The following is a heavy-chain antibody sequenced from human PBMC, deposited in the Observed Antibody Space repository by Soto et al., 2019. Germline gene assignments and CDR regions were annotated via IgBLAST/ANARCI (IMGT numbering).Heavy chain of an antibody. J-gene: IGHJ6*02. CDR2: IKSKADGGTT. CDR1: GFTFSNAW. V-gene: IGHV3-15*07. D-gene: IGHD2-2*01. CDR3: TTGGVPATMSTYSYYGLDV. Sequence: EVQLVESGGGLAKPGGSLRLSCAASGFTFSNAWMNWVRQAPGKGLEWVGRIKSKADGGTTDYAAPVKGRFTISRDDSKNTLYLQMNSLHTEDTAVYYCTTGGVPATMSTYSYYGLDVWGQGTTVTVSS.